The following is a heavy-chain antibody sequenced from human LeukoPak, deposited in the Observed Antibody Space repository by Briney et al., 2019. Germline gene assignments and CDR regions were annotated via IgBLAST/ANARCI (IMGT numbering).Heavy chain of an antibody. V-gene: IGHV4-4*07. CDR1: GDSIRGYY. J-gene: IGHJ4*02. CDR3: TRGEFDCDS. CDR2: IGSSGNT. D-gene: IGHD2/OR15-2a*01. Sequence: SETPSLTCTVSGDSIRGYYWNWIRQPAGRGLEWIGRIGSSGNTNYNPSLGSRVTVSVDLSKNQFSLKVYSVNAADTAVYYCTRGEFDCDSWGQGILVTVSS.